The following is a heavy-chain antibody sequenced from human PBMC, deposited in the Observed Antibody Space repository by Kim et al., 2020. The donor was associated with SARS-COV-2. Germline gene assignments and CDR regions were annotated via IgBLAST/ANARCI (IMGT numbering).Heavy chain of an antibody. D-gene: IGHD2-2*01. CDR2: ISAYNGNT. CDR1: GYTFTSYG. Sequence: ASVKVSCKASGYTFTSYGISWVRQAPGQGLEWMGWISAYNGNTNYAQKLQGRVTMTTDTSTSTAYMELRSLRSDDTAVYYCARDEGCSSTSCREYYYYGMDVWGQGTTVTVSS. CDR3: ARDEGCSSTSCREYYYYGMDV. J-gene: IGHJ6*02. V-gene: IGHV1-18*04.